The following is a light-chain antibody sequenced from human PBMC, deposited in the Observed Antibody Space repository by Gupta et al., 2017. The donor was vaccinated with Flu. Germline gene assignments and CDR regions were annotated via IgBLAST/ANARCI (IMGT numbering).Light chain of an antibody. CDR1: RLGDKY. CDR2: QDS. V-gene: IGLV3-1*01. CDR3: PDSDSSSAV. Sequence: SYELTQPPSVSVSPGQTASITCSGDRLGDKYVFWYQQKPGQSPVLVIYQDSRRPAVTPGLFSGTTSDTTALPIIGGTEAMEGDYYYCPDSDSSSAVFGSGTKVTVL. J-gene: IGLJ1*01.